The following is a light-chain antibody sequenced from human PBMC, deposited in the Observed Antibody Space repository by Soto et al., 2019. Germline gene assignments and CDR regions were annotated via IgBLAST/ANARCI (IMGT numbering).Light chain of an antibody. Sequence: EIVMTQSPATLSVSPGERATLSCRASQSVSSNLAWYQQKPGQAPRLLIYGASTRATGIPARFSGSGSGTEFTLTLSILQSEDFAVYYCQQYNNWPPTFGQGTKVEIK. CDR1: QSVSSN. CDR2: GAS. J-gene: IGKJ1*01. CDR3: QQYNNWPPT. V-gene: IGKV3-15*01.